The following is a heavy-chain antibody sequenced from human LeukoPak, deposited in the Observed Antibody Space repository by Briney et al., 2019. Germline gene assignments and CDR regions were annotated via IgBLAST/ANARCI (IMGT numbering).Heavy chain of an antibody. V-gene: IGHV1-2*02. J-gene: IGHJ1*01. D-gene: IGHD2-15*01. CDR3: AREGGIGGCCSGGSCYYL. CDR2: INPNSGGT. Sequence: ASVKVSCKASGYTFTGYYMHWVRQAPGQGLEWMGWINPNSGGTNYAQKFQGRVTMTRDTSISTAYMELSRLRSDDTAVYYCAREGGIGGCCSGGSCYYLWGQGTLVTVSS. CDR1: GYTFTGYY.